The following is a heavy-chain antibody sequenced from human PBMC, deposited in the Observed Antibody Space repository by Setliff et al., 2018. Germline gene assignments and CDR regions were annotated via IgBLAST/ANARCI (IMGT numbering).Heavy chain of an antibody. Sequence: ASVKVSCKASGYTFTGYYMHWVRQAPGQGPEWMGWINPNSGGTNYAQKFQGRVTMTRDTSISTAYMELSRLRSDDTAVYYCARSNSLITMIVVVITNPDYWGQGTLVTVSS. CDR2: INPNSGGT. CDR1: GYTFTGYY. J-gene: IGHJ4*02. D-gene: IGHD3-22*01. V-gene: IGHV1-2*02. CDR3: ARSNSLITMIVVVITNPDY.